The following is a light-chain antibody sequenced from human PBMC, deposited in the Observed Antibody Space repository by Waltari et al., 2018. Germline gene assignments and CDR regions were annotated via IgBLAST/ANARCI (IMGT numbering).Light chain of an antibody. CDR3: QTWGTGNNWV. Sequence: QVVLTHSPSASASLGASVKLTCTLHSGRSNNAIPSHPPQPDTCPRFLMKVNSDGSQSKGDGIPDRFSGSSSGAERYLTISSLQSEDEADYYCQTWGTGNNWVFGAGTKLTVL. CDR2: VNSDGSQ. V-gene: IGLV4-69*02. CDR1: SGRSNNA. J-gene: IGLJ3*02.